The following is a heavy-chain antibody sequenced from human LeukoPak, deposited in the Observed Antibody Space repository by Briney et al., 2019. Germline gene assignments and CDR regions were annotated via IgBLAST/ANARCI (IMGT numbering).Heavy chain of an antibody. CDR1: GFTFSSYG. CDR3: AKGGLFGSGSYTLGY. CDR2: ISGSGGST. J-gene: IGHJ4*02. D-gene: IGHD3-10*01. Sequence: GGSLRLSCAAFGFTFSSYGMSWVRQAPGKGLEWVSAISGSGGSTYYADSVKGRFTISRDNSKNTLYLQMNSLRAEDTAVYYCAKGGLFGSGSYTLGYWGQGTLATVSS. V-gene: IGHV3-23*01.